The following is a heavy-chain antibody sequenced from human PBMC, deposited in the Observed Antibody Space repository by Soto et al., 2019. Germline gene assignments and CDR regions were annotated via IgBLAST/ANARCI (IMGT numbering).Heavy chain of an antibody. Sequence: SETLSLTCAVYCGSFSGYYWSWIRQPPGKGLEWIGEINHSGSTNYNPSLKSRVTISVDTSKNQFPLKLSSVTAADTAVYYCARDLQFPEGFLCYFDYWGQGTLVTVSS. CDR3: ARDLQFPEGFLCYFDY. CDR1: CGSFSGYY. J-gene: IGHJ4*02. CDR2: INHSGST. V-gene: IGHV4-34*01. D-gene: IGHD4-4*01.